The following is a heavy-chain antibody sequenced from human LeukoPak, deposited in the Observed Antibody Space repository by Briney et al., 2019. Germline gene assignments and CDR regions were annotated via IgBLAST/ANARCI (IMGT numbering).Heavy chain of an antibody. CDR3: AKGGHYTYFEY. J-gene: IGHJ4*02. Sequence: GGSLRLSCAASGLTFRNYAMTWVRQAPGKGLEWVSTISADGASTFYADSVRGRFTISRDNSENTLYLQMDSLRAEDTAVYYCAKGGHYTYFEYWGQGTLVTVSS. CDR2: ISADGAST. D-gene: IGHD3-3*01. CDR1: GLTFRNYA. V-gene: IGHV3-23*01.